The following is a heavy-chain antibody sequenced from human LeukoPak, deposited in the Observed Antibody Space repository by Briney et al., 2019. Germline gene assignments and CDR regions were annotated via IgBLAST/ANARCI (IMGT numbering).Heavy chain of an antibody. CDR3: ARDRASSWPFDY. V-gene: IGHV3-21*01. D-gene: IGHD6-13*01. CDR2: ISGSTKYI. J-gene: IGHJ4*02. Sequence: PGGSLRLSCAASGFTFSTYTMNWVRQAPGKGLEWVSSISGSTKYIYYADSLKGRFTISIDNAKNSLYLEMNSLRAEDTAVYYCARDRASSWPFDYWGQGTLVTVSS. CDR1: GFTFSTYT.